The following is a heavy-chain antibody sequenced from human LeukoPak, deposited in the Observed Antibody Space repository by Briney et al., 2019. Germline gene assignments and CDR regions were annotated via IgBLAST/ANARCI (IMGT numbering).Heavy chain of an antibody. J-gene: IGHJ4*02. CDR3: ARGTGARGGSGTYALNY. Sequence: GGALKISCKTSGYTFVTYWITWGRQIPGKGLEWRVIIYPGDSDPRYSPSFQGQVTISADNSTSTAYLQWSSLKASDAAMYYCARGTGARGGSGTYALNYWGQGTLVTVSS. CDR1: GYTFVTYW. V-gene: IGHV5-51*01. CDR2: IYPGDSDP. D-gene: IGHD3-10*01.